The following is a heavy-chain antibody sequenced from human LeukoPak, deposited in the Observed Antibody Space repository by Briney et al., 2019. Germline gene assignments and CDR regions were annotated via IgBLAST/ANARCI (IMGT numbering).Heavy chain of an antibody. D-gene: IGHD3-3*01. J-gene: IGHJ4*02. Sequence: SETLSLTCAVYGGSFSDYYWSWIRQPPGKGLERIGEINHSGSTNYNPSLKSRVTISVDTSKNQFSLKLSSVTAADTAVYYCARRFLRGRFDYWGQGTLVTVSS. V-gene: IGHV4-34*01. CDR1: GGSFSDYY. CDR2: INHSGST. CDR3: ARRFLRGRFDY.